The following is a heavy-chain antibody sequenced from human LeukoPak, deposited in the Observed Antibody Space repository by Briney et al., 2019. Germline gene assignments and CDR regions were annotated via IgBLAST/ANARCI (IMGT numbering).Heavy chain of an antibody. CDR2: IYYSGST. Sequence: SETLSLTCTVSGGSISSSTYYWSWIRQPPGKGLEWIGYIYYSGSTNYNPSLKSRVTISVDTSKNQFSLKLSSVTAADTAVYYCARVSGEFDYYYYYMDVWGKGTTVTISS. J-gene: IGHJ6*03. V-gene: IGHV4-61*01. D-gene: IGHD3-10*01. CDR3: ARVSGEFDYYYYYMDV. CDR1: GGSISSSTYY.